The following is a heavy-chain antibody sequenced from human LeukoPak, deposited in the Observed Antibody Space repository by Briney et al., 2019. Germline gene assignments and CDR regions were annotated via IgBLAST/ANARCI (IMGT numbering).Heavy chain of an antibody. J-gene: IGHJ4*02. Sequence: GGSLRLSCATSGFTFNDFAMNWVRQAPGKGLEWVAVISYDGSNKYYADSVKGRFTISRDNSKNTLYLQMNSLRAEDTAVYYCAKDGGGIGSSGAPRYWGQGTLVTVSS. D-gene: IGHD6-19*01. CDR3: AKDGGGIGSSGAPRY. CDR1: GFTFNDFA. CDR2: ISYDGSNK. V-gene: IGHV3-30*18.